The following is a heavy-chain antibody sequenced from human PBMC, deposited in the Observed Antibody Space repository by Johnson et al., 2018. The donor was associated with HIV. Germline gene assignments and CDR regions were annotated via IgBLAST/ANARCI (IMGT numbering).Heavy chain of an antibody. CDR2: IKQDGSEK. V-gene: IGHV3-7*03. D-gene: IGHD3-10*01. CDR3: AKPYGSGSYDAFDI. Sequence: VQLVESGGGVVQPGRSLRLSCAASGFTFNSHWMSWVRQAPGKGLEWVANIKQDGSEKYYVDSVKGRFTISRDNAKNSLYLQMNSLRAEDTAVYYCAKPYGSGSYDAFDIWGQGTMVTVSS. J-gene: IGHJ3*02. CDR1: GFTFNSHW.